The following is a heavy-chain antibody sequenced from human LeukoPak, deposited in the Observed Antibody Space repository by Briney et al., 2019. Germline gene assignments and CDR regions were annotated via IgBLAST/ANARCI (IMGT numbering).Heavy chain of an antibody. V-gene: IGHV4-4*02. CDR3: ARARIAAYWFDP. CDR1: GGSISSSNW. D-gene: IGHD6-25*01. J-gene: IGHJ5*02. CDR2: IYHSGST. Sequence: PSETLSLTCAVSGGSISSSNWWSWVRQPPGKGLEWIGEIYHSGSTNYNPSLKSQVTISVDKSKNQFSLKLSSVTAADTAVYYCARARIAAYWFDPWGQGTLVTVSS.